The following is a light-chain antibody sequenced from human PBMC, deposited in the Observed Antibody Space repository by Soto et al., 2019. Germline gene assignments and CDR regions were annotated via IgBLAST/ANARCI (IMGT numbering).Light chain of an antibody. CDR2: GAS. J-gene: IGKJ1*01. Sequence: EIVLTQSPGTLALSPGERATLSCRASQSVSTNNLAWYQRKPGQAPRLLLYGASSRATDIPARFSGSGSGTDFTLTITRLEPEDFAVYYCQQYGSSPPTFGQGTKVEIK. V-gene: IGKV3-20*01. CDR1: QSVSTNN. CDR3: QQYGSSPPT.